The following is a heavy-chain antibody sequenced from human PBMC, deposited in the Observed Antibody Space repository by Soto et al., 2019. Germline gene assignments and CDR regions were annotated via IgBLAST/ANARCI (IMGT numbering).Heavy chain of an antibody. CDR1: GYSFTSYW. CDR3: ARFTTASSPSYYYGMDV. V-gene: IGHV5-51*01. Sequence: PGEPMKISCKVSGYSFTSYWIGWVRQMPGKGLEWMGIIYPGDSDTRYSPSFQGQVTISADKSISTAYLQWSSLKASDTAMYYCARFTTASSPSYYYGMDVWGQGTTVTVSS. D-gene: IGHD3-22*01. CDR2: IYPGDSDT. J-gene: IGHJ6*02.